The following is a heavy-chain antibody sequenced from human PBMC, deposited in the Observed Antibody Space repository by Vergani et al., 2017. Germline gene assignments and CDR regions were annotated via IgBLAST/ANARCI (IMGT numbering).Heavy chain of an antibody. D-gene: IGHD3-10*01. CDR3: ARSRIYYGAGSPDY. CDR2: VSFRGDT. J-gene: IGHJ4*02. Sequence: QVKLQESGPGLVKPSETLSPTCTGSGASVNSYYWSWIRQPPGKGLEWMGYVSFRGDTLYDPSVKGRMTISLNTSSNQFSLYLTSVTAADTAVYYCARSRIYYGAGSPDYWGQGTLFAVSS. V-gene: IGHV4-59*02. CDR1: GASVNSYY.